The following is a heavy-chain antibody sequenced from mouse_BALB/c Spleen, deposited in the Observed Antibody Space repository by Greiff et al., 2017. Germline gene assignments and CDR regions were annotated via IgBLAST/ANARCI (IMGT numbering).Heavy chain of an antibody. CDR3: ARDGRSEGAMDY. J-gene: IGHJ4*01. CDR2: ISYDGSN. Sequence: EVQRVESGPGLVKPSQSLSLTCSVTGYSITSGYYWNWIRQFPGNKLEWMGYISYDGSNNYNPSLKNRISITRDTSKNQFFLKLNSVTTEDTATYYCARDGRSEGAMDYWGQGTSVTVSS. V-gene: IGHV3-6*02. CDR1: GYSITSGYY. D-gene: IGHD1-1*02.